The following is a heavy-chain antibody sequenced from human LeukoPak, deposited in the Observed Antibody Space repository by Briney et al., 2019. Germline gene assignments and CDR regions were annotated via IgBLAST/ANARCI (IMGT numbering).Heavy chain of an antibody. V-gene: IGHV1-2*02. Sequence: ASVKVSCKASGYTFTSYYMHWVRQAPGQGLEWMGWINPNSGGTNYAQKFQGRVTMTRDTSISTAYMELSRLRSDDTAVYYCARVASAIVGATSGFYYWGQGTLVTVSS. CDR1: GYTFTSYY. D-gene: IGHD1-26*01. CDR3: ARVASAIVGATSGFYY. CDR2: INPNSGGT. J-gene: IGHJ4*02.